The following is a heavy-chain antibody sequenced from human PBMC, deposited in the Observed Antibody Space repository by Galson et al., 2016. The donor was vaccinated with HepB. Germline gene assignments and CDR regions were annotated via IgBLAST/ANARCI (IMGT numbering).Heavy chain of an antibody. V-gene: IGHV4-4*07. CDR3: ARDSLTLRNIQGIVKTRAVDYYYDLDV. D-gene: IGHD2/OR15-2a*01. CDR1: GASVSDTDSY. Sequence: SETLSLTCSVSGASVSDTDSYWSWVRQPAGKGPEWIGRVSGSGGAQYNPSLRSRLTMSVDTSGNQISLHLRSVTAADTGVYFCARDSLTLRNIQGIVKTRAVDYYYDLDVWGKGTTVSVSS. CDR2: VSGSGGA. J-gene: IGHJ6*04.